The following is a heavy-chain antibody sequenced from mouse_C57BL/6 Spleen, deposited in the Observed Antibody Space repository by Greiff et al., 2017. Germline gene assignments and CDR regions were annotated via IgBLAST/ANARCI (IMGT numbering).Heavy chain of an antibody. CDR3: ARSYGNYLYYFDY. Sequence: QVQLQQSGAELVKPGASVKISCKASGYAFSSYWMHWVKQRPIQGLEWIGNIDPSDSETHYNQKFKDKATLTVDKSSSTAYMQLSSLTSEDSAVYYCARSYGNYLYYFDYWGQGTTLTVSS. CDR2: IDPSDSET. J-gene: IGHJ2*01. V-gene: IGHV1-52*01. CDR1: GYAFSSYW. D-gene: IGHD2-1*01.